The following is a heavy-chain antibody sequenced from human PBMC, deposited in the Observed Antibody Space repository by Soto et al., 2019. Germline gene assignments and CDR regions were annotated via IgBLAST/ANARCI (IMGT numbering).Heavy chain of an antibody. Sequence: SETLSLTCTVSGGSISSSSHHWSRILQAPGKGLEWIGNIYYSGSTYHNPSLKSRVTISVDTSKNQFSLKLNYVTAADSAVYYCARTNAIHISGQGTLVTVSS. CDR2: IYYSGST. J-gene: IGHJ3*02. V-gene: IGHV4-39*01. CDR3: ARTNAIHI. CDR1: GGSISSSSHH.